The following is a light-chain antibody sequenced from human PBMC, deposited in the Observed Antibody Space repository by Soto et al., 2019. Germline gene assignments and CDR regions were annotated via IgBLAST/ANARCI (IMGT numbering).Light chain of an antibody. J-gene: IGKJ5*01. Sequence: EVVLTHSPGILSVSPVQIASLSFRASQSVSSSYLAWYQQKPGQAPRLLIYDASSRATGISDRFSGSGSGTDFTLTISRLEPEDFAVYYCQHYVERSPINFGQGTRLEIK. CDR1: QSVSSSY. CDR3: QHYVERSPIN. V-gene: IGKV3-20*01. CDR2: DAS.